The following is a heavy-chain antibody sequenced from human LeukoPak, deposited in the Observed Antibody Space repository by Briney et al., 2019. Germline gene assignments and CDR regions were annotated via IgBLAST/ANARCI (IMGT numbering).Heavy chain of an antibody. Sequence: ASVKVSCKASGYTFTKYYIHWVRQASGQGLEWMGVINPNGGGTSYAQRFQGRITMTRDTSTSTVYMDLSSLRSEDTAVFYCARDPSGSWQWFDYWGQGTLVTVSS. V-gene: IGHV1-46*01. CDR1: GYTFTKYY. CDR2: INPNGGGT. CDR3: ARDPSGSWQWFDY. D-gene: IGHD1-26*01. J-gene: IGHJ4*02.